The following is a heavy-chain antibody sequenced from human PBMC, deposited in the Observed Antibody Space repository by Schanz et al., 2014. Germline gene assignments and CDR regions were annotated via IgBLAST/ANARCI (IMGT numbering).Heavy chain of an antibody. CDR3: ARESSNDIILVPGAVFDL. CDR2: VPFDGSQK. Sequence: QVQLVESGGGVVQPGRSLRLSCAASGFTFSSYALHWVRQAPGKGLELVAFVPFDGSQKFYAYSVKGRFTISRDNSKNTVWLQMNVLRPEDTAVYYWARESSNDIILVPGAVFDLWGQGIMVTVSS. CDR1: GFTFSSYA. V-gene: IGHV3-30*04. D-gene: IGHD2-15*01. J-gene: IGHJ4*03.